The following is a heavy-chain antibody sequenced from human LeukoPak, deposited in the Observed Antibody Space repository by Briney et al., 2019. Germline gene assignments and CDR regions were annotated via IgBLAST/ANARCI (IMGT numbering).Heavy chain of an antibody. V-gene: IGHV5-51*01. D-gene: IGHD3-9*01. J-gene: IGHJ4*02. CDR1: GYSFTSYW. CDR3: ARHGPDSFRGGRYFDWLLYAPIDY. Sequence: GESLKISCKGSGYSFTSYWIGWVRQMPGKGLEWMGIIYPGDSDTRYSPSFQGQVTISADKSISTAYLQWSSLKASDTAMYYCARHGPDSFRGGRYFDWLLYAPIDYWGQGTLVTVSS. CDR2: IYPGDSDT.